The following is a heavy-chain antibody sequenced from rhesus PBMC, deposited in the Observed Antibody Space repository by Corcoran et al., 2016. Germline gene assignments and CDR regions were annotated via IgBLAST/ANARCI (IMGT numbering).Heavy chain of an antibody. J-gene: IGHJ6*01. D-gene: IGHD3-28*01. CDR3: ARGTLITMKLNMSHYGLDS. V-gene: IGHV4-80*01. Sequence: QVQLQESGPGLVKPSETLSLTCTVSGASISSHWWTWIRQPPGKGLEWIGEINGNSGSTNYHPTLKGRGTISKDASKNYFALKLNSVTAADTAVYYCARGTLITMKLNMSHYGLDSWGQGVVVSVSS. CDR1: GASISSHW. CDR2: INGNSGST.